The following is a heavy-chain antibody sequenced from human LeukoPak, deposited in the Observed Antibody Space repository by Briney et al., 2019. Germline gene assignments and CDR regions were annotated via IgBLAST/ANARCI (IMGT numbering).Heavy chain of an antibody. CDR2: IYPGDSDT. Sequence: GESLKISCKGSGYSFTSYWIGWVRQMPGKGLEWMGIIYPGDSDTRYSPSFQGQVTISADKSISTAYLQWSSLKASDTAMYYCARSGDFLSGYYFSPFDCWGQGTLVIVSS. D-gene: IGHD3-3*01. CDR1: GYSFTSYW. V-gene: IGHV5-51*01. J-gene: IGHJ4*02. CDR3: ARSGDFLSGYYFSPFDC.